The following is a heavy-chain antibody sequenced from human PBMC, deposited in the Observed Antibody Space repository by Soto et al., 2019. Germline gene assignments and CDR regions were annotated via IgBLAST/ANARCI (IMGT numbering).Heavy chain of an antibody. Sequence: QVQLEQSGPEVRKPGASVKVSCKASGFNFVNYGISWVRLAPGRGLEWMGWINVEDGNTNYPQKVQGRVTLTTDTSTRTAYMELNSLRSEDTAVYYCARDPGRSSTRWRVRQVADGDYYNMDVWGQGTTVTVS. V-gene: IGHV1-18*01. D-gene: IGHD2-2*01. CDR3: ARDPGRSSTRWRVRQVADGDYYNMDV. J-gene: IGHJ6*02. CDR1: GFNFVNYG. CDR2: INVEDGNT.